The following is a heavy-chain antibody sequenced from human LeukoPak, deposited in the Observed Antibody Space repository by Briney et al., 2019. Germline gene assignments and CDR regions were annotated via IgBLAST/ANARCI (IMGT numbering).Heavy chain of an antibody. J-gene: IGHJ4*02. D-gene: IGHD3-16*01. CDR2: IRYDDSNQ. Sequence: GGSLRLSCAASGFTFSNYGMHWVRQAPGKGLEWVAFIRYDDSNQYYADSVKGRFTISRDNSKNTLYLQMNSLRAADTAVYYCAKANYYYEDYWGQGTLVTVSS. V-gene: IGHV3-30*02. CDR3: AKANYYYEDY. CDR1: GFTFSNYG.